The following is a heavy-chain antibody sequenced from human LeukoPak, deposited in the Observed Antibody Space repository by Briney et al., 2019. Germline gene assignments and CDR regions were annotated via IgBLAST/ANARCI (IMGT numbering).Heavy chain of an antibody. D-gene: IGHD3-22*01. V-gene: IGHV3-23*01. CDR2: ISGSGGST. CDR3: ARDGYYYGLDY. Sequence: GGSLRLSCAASGFTFSSYAMSWVRQAPGKGLEWVSAISGSGGSTYYADSVKGRFTISRDNSKNTLYLQMSSLRAEDTAVYYCARDGYYYGLDYWGQGTLVTVSS. CDR1: GFTFSSYA. J-gene: IGHJ4*02.